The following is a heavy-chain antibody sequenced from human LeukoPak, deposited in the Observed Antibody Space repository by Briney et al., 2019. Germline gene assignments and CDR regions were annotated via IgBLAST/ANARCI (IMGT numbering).Heavy chain of an antibody. V-gene: IGHV3-53*01. CDR2: LYSGVDT. CDR1: GFSVGTKY. J-gene: IGHJ4*02. CDR3: ARFRYSSSAFDY. Sequence: GGSLRLSCEASGFSVGTKYMNWVRQAPGKGLEWVSILYSGVDTYYADSVKGRFTISRDNAKNSLYLQMNSLRAEDTAVYYCARFRYSSSAFDYCGQGTLVTVSS. D-gene: IGHD6-6*01.